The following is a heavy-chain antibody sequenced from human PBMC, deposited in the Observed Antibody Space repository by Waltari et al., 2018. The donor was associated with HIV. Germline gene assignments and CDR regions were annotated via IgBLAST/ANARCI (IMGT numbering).Heavy chain of an antibody. Sequence: EVQLVESGGGLVQLGGSLRIACAASGFTFSPYAMSWVRQAPGKGLEWVSAISSRGGGTFYADSVKGRFTISRDNSKNTLYLQMNGLRVEDTAVYYCAKDGGRYGILTGYFDYWGQGTLVPVSS. CDR2: ISSRGGGT. CDR1: GFTFSPYA. J-gene: IGHJ4*02. D-gene: IGHD3-9*01. V-gene: IGHV3-23*04. CDR3: AKDGGRYGILTGYFDY.